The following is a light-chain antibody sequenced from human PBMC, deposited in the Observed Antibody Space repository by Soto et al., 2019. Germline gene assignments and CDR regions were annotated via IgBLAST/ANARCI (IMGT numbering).Light chain of an antibody. CDR1: SSDVGRYNL. CDR3: QSYDSSLSGNVV. CDR2: EDI. V-gene: IGLV2-14*02. J-gene: IGLJ2*01. Sequence: QSALTQPASVSGSPGQSITISCTGTSSDVGRYNLVSWYQQHPGKAPKLMIYEDIERPSGVSNRFSGSKSGNTASLTISGLQTEDEAEYYCQSYDSSLSGNVVFGGGTKLTVL.